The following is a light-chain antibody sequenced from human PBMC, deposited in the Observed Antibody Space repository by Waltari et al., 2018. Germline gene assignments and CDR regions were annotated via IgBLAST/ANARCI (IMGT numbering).Light chain of an antibody. CDR2: DVS. J-gene: IGLJ2*01. CDR1: SSDVGGYNY. V-gene: IGLV2-11*01. Sequence: QSALTQPRSVSGSPGQSVTISCTGTSSDVGGYNYVSWHQQHPGKAPKVMIYDVSKRPAGVPARFSGSKSGNTASLTISGLQAEDEADYYCSSYAGSYIFTVFGGGTKLTVL. CDR3: SSYAGSYIFTV.